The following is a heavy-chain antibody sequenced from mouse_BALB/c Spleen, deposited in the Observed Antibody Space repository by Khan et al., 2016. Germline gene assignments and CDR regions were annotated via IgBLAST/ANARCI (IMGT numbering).Heavy chain of an antibody. D-gene: IGHD2-3*01. Sequence: EVELVESGGDLVKPGGSLKLSCTASGFSFSSYAMSWVRQTPEKRLEWVASISTGGGTYYPASVKGRFTISRDHARNILYLQMHSLRSEDTAKYYGSRFGDDYYPFLDCWDQSTTPTGS. CDR1: GFSFSSYA. J-gene: IGHJ2*01. V-gene: IGHV5-6-5*01. CDR3: SRFGDDYYPFLDC. CDR2: ISTGGGT.